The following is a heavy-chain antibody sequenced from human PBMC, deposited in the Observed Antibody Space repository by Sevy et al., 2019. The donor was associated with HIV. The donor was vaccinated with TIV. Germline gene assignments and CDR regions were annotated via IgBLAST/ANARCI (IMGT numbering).Heavy chain of an antibody. D-gene: IGHD3-10*01. CDR2: ISYDGSNK. J-gene: IGHJ4*02. Sequence: GGSLRLSCAASGFTFSSYGMHWVRQAPGKGLEWVAVISYDGSNKYYADSVKGRFTISRDNSKNTLYLQMNSLRAEDMAVYYCANGRVRYYFDYWGQGTLVTVSS. CDR1: GFTFSSYG. CDR3: ANGRVRYYFDY. V-gene: IGHV3-30*18.